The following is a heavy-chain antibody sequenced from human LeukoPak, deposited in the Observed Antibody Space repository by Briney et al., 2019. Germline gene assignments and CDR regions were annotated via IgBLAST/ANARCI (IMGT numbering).Heavy chain of an antibody. CDR1: GFTFSSYG. Sequence: GGSLRLSCAASGFTFSSYGMHWVRQAPGKGLEWVAVISYDGSNKYYADSVKGRFTISRDNSKNTLYLQMNSLRAGDTAVYYCAKGGYDILTGPKESSFDYWGQGTLVTVSS. D-gene: IGHD3-9*01. V-gene: IGHV3-30*18. CDR3: AKGGYDILTGPKESSFDY. J-gene: IGHJ4*02. CDR2: ISYDGSNK.